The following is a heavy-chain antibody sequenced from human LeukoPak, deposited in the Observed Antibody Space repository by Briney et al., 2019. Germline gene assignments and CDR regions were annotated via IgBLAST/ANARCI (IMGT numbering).Heavy chain of an antibody. V-gene: IGHV3-74*01. J-gene: IGHJ6*03. D-gene: IGHD3-16*01. CDR1: GFAFSNYW. Sequence: PGGSLRLSCAASGFAFSNYWLHWVRQAPGKGLEWVARINTHGSSTSYADSVKGRFTISRDNAKNTLYLQMTSLSAEDTAVYYALAGYYYYYMDVWGKGTTVTVSS. CDR2: INTHGSST. CDR3: LAGYYYYYMDV.